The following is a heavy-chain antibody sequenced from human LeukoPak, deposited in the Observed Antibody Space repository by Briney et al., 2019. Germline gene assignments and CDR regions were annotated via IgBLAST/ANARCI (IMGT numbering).Heavy chain of an antibody. CDR3: AKDFGEYQLLSYDY. CDR1: GFTFNTYT. CDR2: ISGSSGII. D-gene: IGHD2-2*01. J-gene: IGHJ4*02. Sequence: GGSLRLSCVASGFTFNTYTMNWVRQAPGKGQDWVSYISGSSGIIDYADSVKGRFTISSDNSKNTLYLQMNSLRAEDTAVYYCAKDFGEYQLLSYDYWGQGTLVTVSS. V-gene: IGHV3-23*01.